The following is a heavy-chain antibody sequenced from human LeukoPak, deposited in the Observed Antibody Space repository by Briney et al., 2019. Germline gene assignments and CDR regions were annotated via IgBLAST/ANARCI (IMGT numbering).Heavy chain of an antibody. CDR2: IYTSGST. Sequence: SETLSLTCTVSGDSISTSNSYWGWIRQPAGKGLEWIGRIYTSGSTNYNPSLKSRVTISVDTSKNQFSLKLSSVTAADTAVYYCARVGADYGDYDYWGQGTLVTVSS. J-gene: IGHJ4*02. D-gene: IGHD4-17*01. V-gene: IGHV4-61*02. CDR3: ARVGADYGDYDY. CDR1: GDSISTSNSY.